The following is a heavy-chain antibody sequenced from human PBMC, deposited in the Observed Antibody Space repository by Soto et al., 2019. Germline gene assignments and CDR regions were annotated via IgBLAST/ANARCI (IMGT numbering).Heavy chain of an antibody. CDR3: ARNQKLYSSSSFDAFDI. D-gene: IGHD6-6*01. Sequence: ASVKVSCKASGYTFTSYYMHWVRQAPGQGLEWMGIINPSGGSTSYAQKFQGRVTMTRDTSTSTVYMELSSLRSEDTAVYYFARNQKLYSSSSFDAFDIWGQGTMVTVSS. CDR2: INPSGGST. V-gene: IGHV1-46*01. CDR1: GYTFTSYY. J-gene: IGHJ3*02.